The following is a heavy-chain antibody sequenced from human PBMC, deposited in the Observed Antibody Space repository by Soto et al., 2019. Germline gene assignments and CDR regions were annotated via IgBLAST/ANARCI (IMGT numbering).Heavy chain of an antibody. CDR2: INAGNGNT. CDR3: ARQTGTTTVSLGY. D-gene: IGHD1-1*01. V-gene: IGHV1-3*01. Sequence: QVPLVQSGAEVKKPGASVKVSCKASGYTFTSYAMHWVRQAPGQRLEWMGWINAGNGNTKYSQKFQGRVTITRDTSASTAYMELSSLRSEDTAVYYCARQTGTTTVSLGYWGQGTLVTVSS. J-gene: IGHJ4*02. CDR1: GYTFTSYA.